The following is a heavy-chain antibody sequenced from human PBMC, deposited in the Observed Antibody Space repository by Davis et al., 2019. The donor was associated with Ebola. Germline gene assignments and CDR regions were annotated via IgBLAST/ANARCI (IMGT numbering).Heavy chain of an antibody. V-gene: IGHV1-18*01. CDR2: ISAYNGNT. J-gene: IGHJ1*01. CDR3: ARAYSSSWYPLGYFQH. D-gene: IGHD6-13*01. Sequence: AASVKVSCKASGYTFTSYGISWVRQAPGQGLEWMGWISAYNGNTNYAQKLQGRVTMTTDTSTSTAYMELSSLRSEDTAVYYCARAYSSSWYPLGYFQHWGQGTLVTVSS. CDR1: GYTFTSYG.